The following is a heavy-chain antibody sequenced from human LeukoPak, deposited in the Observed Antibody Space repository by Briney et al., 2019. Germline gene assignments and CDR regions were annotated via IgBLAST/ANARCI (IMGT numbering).Heavy chain of an antibody. D-gene: IGHD3-16*02. CDR3: ARFSLLRSNDYVWGSYRYPQNHYYYGMDV. CDR1: GGSISSSSYY. CDR2: IYYSGST. J-gene: IGHJ6*02. Sequence: PSETLSLTCTVSGGSISSSSYYWGWIRQPPGKGLEWIGSIYYSGSTNYNPSLKSRVTISVDTSKNQFSLKLSSVTAADTAVYYCARFSLLRSNDYVWGSYRYPQNHYYYGMDVWGQGTTVTVSS. V-gene: IGHV4-39*07.